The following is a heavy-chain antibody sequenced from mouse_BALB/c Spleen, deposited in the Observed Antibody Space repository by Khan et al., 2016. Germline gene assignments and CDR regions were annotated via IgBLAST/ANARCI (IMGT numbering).Heavy chain of an antibody. J-gene: IGHJ1*01. V-gene: IGHV1-39*01. CDR2: IDPYYGGT. CDR1: GYSFTGYN. D-gene: IGHD2-10*02. CDR3: ASGYGNYVNWYFDV. Sequence: EVQLQESGPELEKPGASVKISCKASGYSFTGYNMNWVKQSNGKSLEWIGNIDPYYGGTSYNQKFKGKATLTVDKSSSTAYMQLKILTFEDSAVYYCASGYGNYVNWYFDVWGAGTTVTVSS.